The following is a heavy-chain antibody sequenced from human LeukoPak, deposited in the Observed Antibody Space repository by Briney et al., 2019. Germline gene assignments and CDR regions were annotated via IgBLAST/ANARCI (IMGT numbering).Heavy chain of an antibody. D-gene: IGHD6-13*01. CDR2: ISSSSSYT. J-gene: IGHJ4*02. CDR1: GFTFSSYS. V-gene: IGHV3-21*01. CDR3: ARSPNIAAGTRGNFDY. Sequence: PGGSLRLSCAASGFTFSSYSMNWVRQAPGKGLEWVSSISSSSSYTYYADSVKGRFTISRDNAKNSLYLQMNSLRAEDTAVYYCARSPNIAAGTRGNFDYWGQGTLVTVSS.